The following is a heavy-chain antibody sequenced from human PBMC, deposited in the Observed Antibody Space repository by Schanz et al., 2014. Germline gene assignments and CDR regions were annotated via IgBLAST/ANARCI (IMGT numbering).Heavy chain of an antibody. CDR3: ARGRGFYDY. V-gene: IGHV1-69*02. CDR1: GGTFSSYT. Sequence: VQSVHSGTEVQKLGASVKVSCKLSGGTFSSYTISWMRQAPGQGLEWMGKIIPVLNIATYAQRFQGRVSITADTSTNTAYMELSSLTSEDTAVHYCARGRGFYDYWGQGTLVTVSS. CDR2: IIPVLNIA. D-gene: IGHD3-10*01. J-gene: IGHJ4*02.